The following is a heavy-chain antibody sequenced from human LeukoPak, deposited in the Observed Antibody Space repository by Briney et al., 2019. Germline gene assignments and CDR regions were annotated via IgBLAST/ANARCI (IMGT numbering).Heavy chain of an antibody. D-gene: IGHD1-26*01. Sequence: SETLSLTCTVPGGSISSSSYYWGWIRQPPGKGLEWIGSIYYSGSTYYNPSLKSRVTISVDTSKNQFSLKLSSVTAADTAVYYCGALPSGSYLSYYYYYMDVWGKGTTVTVSS. CDR2: IYYSGST. V-gene: IGHV4-39*07. J-gene: IGHJ6*03. CDR3: GALPSGSYLSYYYYYMDV. CDR1: GGSISSSSYY.